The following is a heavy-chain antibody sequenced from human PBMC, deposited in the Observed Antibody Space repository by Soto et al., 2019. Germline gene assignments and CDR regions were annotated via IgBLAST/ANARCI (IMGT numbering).Heavy chain of an antibody. Sequence: PGESLKISCKASGYNFTSYWIGWVRRMPGKGLELMGVIYPADSDTRYRPPFQGQVTFSADKSLTTAYLQWNSLKTSDTARYYCARRRAWNDAFDFWGLGSLVTVS. J-gene: IGHJ4*02. CDR2: IYPADSDT. V-gene: IGHV5-51*01. D-gene: IGHD1-1*01. CDR1: GYNFTSYW. CDR3: ARRRAWNDAFDF.